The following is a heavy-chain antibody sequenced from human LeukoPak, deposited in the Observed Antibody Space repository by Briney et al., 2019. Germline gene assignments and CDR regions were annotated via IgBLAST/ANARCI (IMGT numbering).Heavy chain of an antibody. D-gene: IGHD2-15*01. CDR1: GFTFSNAW. V-gene: IGHV3-15*01. CDR2: IKSKTNGGTI. Sequence: GGSLRLSYATSGFTFSNAWMSWVRQAPGKGLEWVGRIKSKTNGGTIDYAAPVKGRFTISRDDSKNTLYLEMNSLKTEDTAVYYCTTENLRYCSGGSCYSGIYYLDWWGQGTLVTVSS. J-gene: IGHJ4*02. CDR3: TTENLRYCSGGSCYSGIYYLDW.